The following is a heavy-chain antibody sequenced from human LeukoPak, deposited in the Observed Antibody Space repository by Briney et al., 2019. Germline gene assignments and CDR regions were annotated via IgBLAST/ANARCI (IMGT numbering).Heavy chain of an antibody. CDR3: ARVEAVAGKCDH. Sequence: ASVKVSCKASGYTFTSYGISWVRQAPGQGLEWMGWISAYNGNTNYAQKLQGRVTMTTDTSTSTAYMELRSLRSGDTAVYYCARVEAVAGKCDHWGQGTLVTVSS. V-gene: IGHV1-18*01. CDR2: ISAYNGNT. D-gene: IGHD6-19*01. J-gene: IGHJ4*02. CDR1: GYTFTSYG.